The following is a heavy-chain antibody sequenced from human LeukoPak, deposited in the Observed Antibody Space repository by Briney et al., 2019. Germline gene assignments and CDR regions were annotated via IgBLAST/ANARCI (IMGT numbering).Heavy chain of an antibody. J-gene: IGHJ4*02. Sequence: SETLSLTCTVSGGSISSGSYFWSWIRQPPGKGLEWIGYIYYSGSTNYNPSLKSRVTISVDTSKNQFSLKLSSVTAADTAVYYCARDSSHGIAAAGFFDYWGQGTLVTVSS. D-gene: IGHD6-13*01. CDR2: IYYSGST. CDR3: ARDSSHGIAAAGFFDY. CDR1: GGSISSGSYF. V-gene: IGHV4-61*01.